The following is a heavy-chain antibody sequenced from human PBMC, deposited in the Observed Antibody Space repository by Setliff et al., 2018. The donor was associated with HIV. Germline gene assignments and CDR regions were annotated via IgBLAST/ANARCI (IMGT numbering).Heavy chain of an antibody. V-gene: IGHV3-49*04. CDR2: IRSKAYGGTT. J-gene: IGHJ6*03. Sequence: PVGSLRLSCTASGFTFGDYGMSWVRQAPGKGLEWVGFIRSKAYGGTTEYAASVKGRFTISRDDSKSIAYLQMNSLKTEDTAVYYCTRVREVPAAIPDYYYYMDVWGKGTTVTVSS. D-gene: IGHD2-2*02. CDR1: GFTFGDYG. CDR3: TRVREVPAAIPDYYYYMDV.